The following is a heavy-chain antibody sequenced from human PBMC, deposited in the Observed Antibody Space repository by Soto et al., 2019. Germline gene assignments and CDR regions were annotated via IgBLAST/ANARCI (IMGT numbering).Heavy chain of an antibody. CDR2: IYYSGST. V-gene: IGHV4-31*03. Sequence: SETLSLTCTVSGGSISSSSYYWGWIRQPPGKGLEWIGYIYYSGSTYYNPSLKSRVTISVDTSKHQFSLKLSSVTAADTAVYYCARGSGYYNWFDPWGQGTLVTVSS. CDR1: GGSISSSSYY. CDR3: ARGSGYYNWFDP. J-gene: IGHJ5*02. D-gene: IGHD3-22*01.